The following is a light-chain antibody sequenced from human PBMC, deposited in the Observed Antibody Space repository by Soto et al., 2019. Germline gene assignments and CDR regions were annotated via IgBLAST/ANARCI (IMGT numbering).Light chain of an antibody. CDR2: KGT. CDR3: CSSAPESTYV. V-gene: IGLV2-23*01. J-gene: IGLJ1*01. Sequence: QSVLSQPASVSGSPGQSITISCSGTSSDIGAYNSVSWYQQHPHKAPQVIIYKGTQRPSGVSHRFSGSTSGNAASLTISGLQADDEADYFCCSSAPESTYVCGSGTKGTVL. CDR1: SSDIGAYNS.